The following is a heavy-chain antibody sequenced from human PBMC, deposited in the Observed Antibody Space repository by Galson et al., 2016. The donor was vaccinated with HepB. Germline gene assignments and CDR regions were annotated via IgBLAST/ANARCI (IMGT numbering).Heavy chain of an antibody. CDR3: ATPRGYSYGHWDDTTTDY. CDR2: ISGSGGNT. J-gene: IGHJ4*02. V-gene: IGHV3-23*01. CDR1: GFTFSSYA. Sequence: SLRLSCAASGFTFSSYAMSWVRQAPGKGLEWVSAISGSGGNTYYADSVKGRFTISRDNSKNTLYLQMNSLRAEDTAVYYRATPRGYSYGHWDDTTTDYWGTGTLVTVAS. D-gene: IGHD5-18*01.